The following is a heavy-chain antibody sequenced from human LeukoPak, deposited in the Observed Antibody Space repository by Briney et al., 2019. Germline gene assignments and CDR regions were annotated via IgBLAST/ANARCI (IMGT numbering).Heavy chain of an antibody. CDR3: ASSYYYDTSGHYTISNHLDY. D-gene: IGHD3-22*01. CDR2: IKQDGSEK. J-gene: IGHJ4*02. CDR1: GFTFSSYW. V-gene: IGHV3-7*01. Sequence: GGSLRLSCAASGFTFSSYWMSWVRQAPGKGLEWLANIKQDGSEKYYVDSVKGRFTISRDNSRNTLYLQMDSLGAEDTAMYYCASSYYYDTSGHYTISNHLDYWGQGTLVTVSS.